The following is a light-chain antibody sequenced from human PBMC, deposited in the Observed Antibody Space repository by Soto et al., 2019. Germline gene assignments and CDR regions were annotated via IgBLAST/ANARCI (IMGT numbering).Light chain of an antibody. CDR2: DAS. J-gene: IGKJ5*01. V-gene: IGKV3-11*01. CDR3: QQRSNWPPVFT. CDR1: QSVSSD. Sequence: IVLTQSPATLSLSPGERATLSCRARQSVSSDLAWYQQKPGQAPRLLIYDASNRATGIPARFSGSGSGTDFTLIIISLELEDSAVYYCQQRSNWPPVFTFGQGTRLEIK.